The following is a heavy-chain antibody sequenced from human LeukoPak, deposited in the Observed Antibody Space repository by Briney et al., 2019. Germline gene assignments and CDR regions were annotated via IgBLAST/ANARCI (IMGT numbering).Heavy chain of an antibody. CDR2: IYYSGST. CDR1: GGSVSSYY. J-gene: IGHJ3*02. D-gene: IGHD5-18*01. Sequence: SETLSLTCTVSGGSVSSYYWSWIRQPPGRGLEWIGYIYYSGSTNHNPSLKSRVTISVDTSKNQFSLKLSSVTAADTAVYYCARGTGTAMAYGDAFDIWGQGTMVTVSS. V-gene: IGHV4-59*02. CDR3: ARGTGTAMAYGDAFDI.